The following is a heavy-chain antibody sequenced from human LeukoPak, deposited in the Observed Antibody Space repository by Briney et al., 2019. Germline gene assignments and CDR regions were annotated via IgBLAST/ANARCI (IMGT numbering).Heavy chain of an antibody. J-gene: IGHJ1*01. Sequence: ASVKVSCKASAYTFTGYYMHWVRQAPGQGLEWMGWINPNSGGTDSAQKFQGRVTMTWDTSISTAYMELSRLRSDDTAVYYCARGRGSVGGNSIPLFRHWGQGTLVTVSS. CDR1: AYTFTGYY. CDR2: INPNSGGT. D-gene: IGHD4-23*01. V-gene: IGHV1-2*02. CDR3: ARGRGSVGGNSIPLFRH.